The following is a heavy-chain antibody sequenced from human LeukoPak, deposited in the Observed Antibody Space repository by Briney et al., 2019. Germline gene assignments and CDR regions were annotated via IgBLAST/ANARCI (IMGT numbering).Heavy chain of an antibody. CDR3: ARDSYSSGSYYFDY. CDR2: IYYSGST. D-gene: IGHD6-19*01. Sequence: PSETLSLTCTVSGGSISSYYWTWIRQPPGKGLEWIGYIYYSGSTNYNPSLKSRVTISVDTSKNQFSLKLSSVTAVDTAVYYCARDSYSSGSYYFDYWGQGTLVTVSP. CDR1: GGSISSYY. V-gene: IGHV4-59*01. J-gene: IGHJ4*02.